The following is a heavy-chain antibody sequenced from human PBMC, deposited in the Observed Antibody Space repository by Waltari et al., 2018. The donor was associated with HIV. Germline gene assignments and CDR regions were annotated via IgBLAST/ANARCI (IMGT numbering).Heavy chain of an antibody. CDR3: ARVDDYGDYVLGWFDP. D-gene: IGHD4-17*01. CDR1: VGTFSSYA. J-gene: IGHJ5*02. V-gene: IGHV1-69*01. CDR2: IIPIFGTA. Sequence: QVQLVQSGAAVKKPGSSVKVSCKASVGTFSSYAISWVRPAPGQGLEWMGGIIPIFGTANYAQKFQGRVTITADESTSTAYMELSSLRSEDTAVYYCARVDDYGDYVLGWFDPWGQGTLVTVSS.